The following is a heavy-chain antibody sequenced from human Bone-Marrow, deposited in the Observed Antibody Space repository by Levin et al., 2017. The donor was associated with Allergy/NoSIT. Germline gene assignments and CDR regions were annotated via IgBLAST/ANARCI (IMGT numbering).Heavy chain of an antibody. CDR1: GFSFSIYR. J-gene: IGHJ5*01. CDR3: VGGGHCGDTSDPLNWLDS. Sequence: GGSLRLSCAASGFSFSIYRMTWVRQAPGKGLEWVSSIDSSGVYIYYALSVKGRFTIARDNVDNSLFLYMNNLRVDDTAVYYCVGGGHCGDTSDPLNWLDSWGQGTRVTVSS. D-gene: IGHD2-21*01. V-gene: IGHV3-21*01. CDR2: IDSSGVYI.